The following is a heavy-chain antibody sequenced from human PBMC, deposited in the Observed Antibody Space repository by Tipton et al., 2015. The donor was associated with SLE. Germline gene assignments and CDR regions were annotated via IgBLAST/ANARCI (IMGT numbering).Heavy chain of an antibody. CDR2: IYSGGSST. V-gene: IGHV3-23*03. Sequence: SLRLSCAASGFTFSTYAMSWVRQAPGKGLEWVSVIYSGGSSTCFADSVKGRFTISRDDSKNTLFLQMNCLRAEDTAVYYCAKGYYGSGSYIDYWGQGTRVTVSA. CDR1: GFTFSTYA. J-gene: IGHJ4*02. CDR3: AKGYYGSGSYIDY. D-gene: IGHD3-10*01.